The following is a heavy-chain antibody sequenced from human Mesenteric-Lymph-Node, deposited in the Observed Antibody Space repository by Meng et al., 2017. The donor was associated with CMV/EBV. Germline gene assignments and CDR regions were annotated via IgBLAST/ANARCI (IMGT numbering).Heavy chain of an antibody. J-gene: IGHJ4*02. CDR2: ISPILGVP. Sequence: SVKVSCEASGDTFSSYTMSWVRQAPGQGLEWVGGISPILGVPKYAQKVQGRFTISAETSTNTAYMEASSLRSEDTAVYYCGRDHDFWSRWGQGTLVTVSS. D-gene: IGHD3-3*01. CDR1: GDTFSSYT. CDR3: GRDHDFWSR. V-gene: IGHV1-69*10.